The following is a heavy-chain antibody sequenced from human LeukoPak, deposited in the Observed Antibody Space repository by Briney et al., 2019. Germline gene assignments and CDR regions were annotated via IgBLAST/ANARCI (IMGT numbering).Heavy chain of an antibody. CDR2: IYSGGST. CDR3: ARVPGSGTGFYFDY. D-gene: IGHD3-10*01. CDR1: GFTVSSNY. J-gene: IGHJ4*02. Sequence: GGSLRLSCVASGFTVSSNYITWVRQAPGKGLEWVSVIYSGGSTYYADSVKGRFTISRDNSKGTLYLQMNSLRAEDTAVYYCARVPGSGTGFYFDYWGQGTLVTVSS. V-gene: IGHV3-66*01.